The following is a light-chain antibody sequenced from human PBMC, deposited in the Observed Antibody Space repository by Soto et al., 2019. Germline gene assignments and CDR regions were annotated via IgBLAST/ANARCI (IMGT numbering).Light chain of an antibody. CDR3: SSYTSSSFYV. CDR1: SSDVGGYNY. CDR2: DVS. Sequence: TSSDVGGYNYVSWYQQHPGKAPKLMIYDVSNRPSGVSNRFSGSKSGNTASLTISGLQAEDEADYYCSSYTSSSFYVFGPGTKVTVL. J-gene: IGLJ1*01. V-gene: IGLV2-14*04.